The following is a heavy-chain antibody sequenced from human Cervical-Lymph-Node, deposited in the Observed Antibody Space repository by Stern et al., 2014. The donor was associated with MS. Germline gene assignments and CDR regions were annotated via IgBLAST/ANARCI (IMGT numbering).Heavy chain of an antibody. D-gene: IGHD4-17*01. CDR2: IYGDEEK. Sequence: QVTLRESGPALVRPTQTLTLTCTFSGFALSTHAVCVGWVRQPPGKAPEWLAFIYGDEEKRYSPSLKSRLTISHDSSKKQLVRPITNMDPVDTATFYCIHRTPVTAVDNWGQGTLVTVSS. CDR3: IHRTPVTAVDN. V-gene: IGHV2-5*02. CDR1: GFALSTHAVC. J-gene: IGHJ4*02.